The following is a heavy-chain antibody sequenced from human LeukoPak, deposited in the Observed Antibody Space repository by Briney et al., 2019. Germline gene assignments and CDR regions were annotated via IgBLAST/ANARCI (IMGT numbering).Heavy chain of an antibody. CDR2: ISGSGGST. D-gene: IGHD3-3*01. CDR1: GFTFSSYS. CDR3: AKNQGDFWSGYFY. Sequence: PGGSLRLSCAASGFTFSSYSMNWVRQAPGKGLEGVSAISGSGGSTYYADSVKGRFTISRDNSKNTLYLQMNSLRAEDTAVYYCAKNQGDFWSGYFYWGQGTLVTVSS. J-gene: IGHJ4*02. V-gene: IGHV3-23*01.